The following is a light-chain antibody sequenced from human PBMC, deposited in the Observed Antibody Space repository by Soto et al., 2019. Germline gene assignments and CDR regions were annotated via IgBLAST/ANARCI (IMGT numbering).Light chain of an antibody. J-gene: IGKJ1*01. CDR1: QTISSW. Sequence: DIQMTQSPSSLSASVGDRVTITCRASQTISSWLAWYQQKPGSAPKLPIYDTSSLRSGVPSRFSGSASGTDFTLTISNLQPNDSATYYCQQANSFPRTFGQGTKVEIK. CDR2: DTS. CDR3: QQANSFPRT. V-gene: IGKV1-12*01.